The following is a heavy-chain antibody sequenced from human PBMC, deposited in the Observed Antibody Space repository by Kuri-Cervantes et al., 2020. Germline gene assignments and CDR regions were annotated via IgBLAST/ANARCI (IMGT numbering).Heavy chain of an antibody. J-gene: IGHJ4*02. V-gene: IGHV3-7*01. D-gene: IGHD1-1*01. CDR2: IKEDGSQK. CDR1: GFTFSSYW. Sequence: GESLKISCAASGFTFSSYWMSWVRQAPGKGLEWVANIKEDGSQKHYVDSVKGRFTISRDNAKNSLYLQMNSLRAEDTAVYYCARGTRRNWNYVGYWGQGTLVTVSS. CDR3: ARGTRRNWNYVGY.